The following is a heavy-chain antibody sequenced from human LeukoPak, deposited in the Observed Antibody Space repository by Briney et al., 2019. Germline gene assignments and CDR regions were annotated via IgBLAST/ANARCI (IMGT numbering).Heavy chain of an antibody. CDR2: IKQDGSEK. Sequence: PGGSLRLSCAASGFIFSSYWMSWVRQAPGKGLEWVANIKQDGSEKYYVDSVKGRFTISRDNAKNSLYLQMNSLRAEDTAVYYCARDHLNCGGDCYSDYWGQGTLVTVSS. J-gene: IGHJ4*02. CDR3: ARDHLNCGGDCYSDY. CDR1: GFIFSSYW. V-gene: IGHV3-7*01. D-gene: IGHD2-21*02.